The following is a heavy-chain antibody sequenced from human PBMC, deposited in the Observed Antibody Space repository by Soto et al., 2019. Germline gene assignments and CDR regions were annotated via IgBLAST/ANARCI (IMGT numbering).Heavy chain of an antibody. V-gene: IGHV1-2*04. CDR2: INPNSGGT. CDR1: GYTFTGYY. Sequence: ASVKVSCKASGYTFTGYYMHWVRQAPGQGLEWMGWINPNSGGTNYAQKFQGWVTMTRDTSISTAYTELSRLRSDDTAVYYCARGIAAADTGGKTTVQRGAFDIWGQGTMVTVSS. CDR3: ARGIAAADTGGKTTVQRGAFDI. J-gene: IGHJ3*02. D-gene: IGHD6-13*01.